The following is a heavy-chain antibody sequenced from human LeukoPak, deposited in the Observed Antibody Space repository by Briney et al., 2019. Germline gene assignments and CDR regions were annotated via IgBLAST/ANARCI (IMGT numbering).Heavy chain of an antibody. V-gene: IGHV4-4*07. J-gene: IGHJ6*03. Sequence: SETLSLTCTVSGGSISSYYWSWIRQPAGKGLEWIGRIYTSGSTNYNPSLKSRVTMSVDTSKNQFSLKLSSVTAADTAVYYCARGGIAAAGHYYYYYYMDVWGKGTTVTVSS. CDR2: IYTSGST. CDR3: ARGGIAAAGHYYYYYYMDV. CDR1: GGSISSYY. D-gene: IGHD6-13*01.